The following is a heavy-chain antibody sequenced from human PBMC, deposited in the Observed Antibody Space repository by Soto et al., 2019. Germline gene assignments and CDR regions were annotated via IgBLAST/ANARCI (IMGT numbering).Heavy chain of an antibody. CDR3: ARTRGGQQLVPRYFDY. Sequence: EVQLLESGGGLVQPGGSLRLSCAASGFTFSSYAMSWVRQAPGKGLEWVSAISGSGGSTYYADSVNGRFTISRDNSKNTLYLQMNSLRAEDTAVYYCARTRGGQQLVPRYFDYWGQGTLVTVSS. CDR1: GFTFSSYA. V-gene: IGHV3-23*01. J-gene: IGHJ4*02. CDR2: ISGSGGST. D-gene: IGHD6-13*01.